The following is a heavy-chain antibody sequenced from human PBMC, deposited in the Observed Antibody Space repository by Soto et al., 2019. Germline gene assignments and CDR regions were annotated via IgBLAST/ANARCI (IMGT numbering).Heavy chain of an antibody. CDR2: ISSSGDTT. J-gene: IGHJ4*02. Sequence: VQLVESGGGLVSPGGSLTLSCVGSGFRFSDHSMHWVRRAPGTGLQWLSYISSSGDTTHYADSVRGRFTVSRDNAKNSVFLRMDSLRDDDTAMYYCARLPKGSLVTAWGQGTPVTVSS. V-gene: IGHV3-48*02. CDR3: ARLPKGSLVTA. CDR1: GFRFSDHS. D-gene: IGHD2-21*02.